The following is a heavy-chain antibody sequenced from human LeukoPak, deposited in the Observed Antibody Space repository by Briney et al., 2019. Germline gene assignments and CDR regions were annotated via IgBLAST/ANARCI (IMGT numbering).Heavy chain of an antibody. J-gene: IGHJ3*02. Sequence: ASVKVSCKASGYIFTSYEITWVRQAPGQGLEWMGWISPYLGNTNYAQKLQDRVTMTTDTSTNTAYLELRSLRSDDTAVYYCALNTLSSGYMDAFDTWGQGTMVTVSS. CDR2: ISPYLGNT. CDR3: ALNTLSSGYMDAFDT. D-gene: IGHD3-22*01. CDR1: GYIFTSYE. V-gene: IGHV1-18*01.